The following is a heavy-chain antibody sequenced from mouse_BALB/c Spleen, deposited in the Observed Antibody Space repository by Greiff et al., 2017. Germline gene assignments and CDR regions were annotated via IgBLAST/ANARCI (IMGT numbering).Heavy chain of an antibody. Sequence: EVQLVESGGGLVKPGGSLKLSCAASGFTFSSYAMSWVRQTPEKRLEWVASISSGGSTYYPDSVKGRFTISRDNARNILYLQMSSLRSEDTAMYYGARVHYYRYDGYAMDYWGQGTSVTVSS. CDR3: ARVHYYRYDGYAMDY. J-gene: IGHJ4*01. CDR2: ISSGGST. CDR1: GFTFSSYA. V-gene: IGHV5-6-5*01. D-gene: IGHD2-14*01.